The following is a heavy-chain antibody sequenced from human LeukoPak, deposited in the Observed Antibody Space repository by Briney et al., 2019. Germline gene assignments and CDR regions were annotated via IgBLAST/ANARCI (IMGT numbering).Heavy chain of an antibody. V-gene: IGHV3-30*01. CDR2: MSFDGSHI. CDR3: ARGGTYYYQYYYMDV. D-gene: IGHD3-16*01. CDR1: QFTFSSHA. J-gene: IGHJ6*03. Sequence: GGSLRLSCAASQFTFSSHAMNWVRQAPGKGLDWVAVMSFDGSHIYYADSVKGRFTIFRDNSKNTLFLQMNSLNADDTAVYYCARGGTYYYQYYYMDVWGKGTTVTVSS.